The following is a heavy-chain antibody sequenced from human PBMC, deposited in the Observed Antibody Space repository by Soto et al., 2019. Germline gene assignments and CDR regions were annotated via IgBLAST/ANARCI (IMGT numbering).Heavy chain of an antibody. D-gene: IGHD3-3*01. Sequence: PSETLSLTCTVSGGAISSDYWSWIREPPGEGLEWIGYIYYSGSTNYNPSLKSRVTISVDTSKNQSSLKLSSVTDADTAVYYCARDLGDFWRGFKGYFDYWGQGTLVTVSS. V-gene: IGHV4-59*01. J-gene: IGHJ4*02. CDR1: GGAISSDY. CDR2: IYYSGST. CDR3: ARDLGDFWRGFKGYFDY.